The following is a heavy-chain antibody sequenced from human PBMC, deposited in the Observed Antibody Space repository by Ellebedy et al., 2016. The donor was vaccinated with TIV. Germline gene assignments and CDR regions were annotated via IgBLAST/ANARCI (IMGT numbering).Heavy chain of an antibody. CDR3: ARVAGGSGAGPADY. D-gene: IGHD3-10*01. CDR2: IFCGGET. J-gene: IGHJ4*02. CDR1: GVSVRINY. V-gene: IGHV3-53*01. Sequence: PGGSLRLSCAASGVSVRINYMNWVRQAPGKGLEWVAIIFCGGETHYADSVKGRFIISRDTSKDTVYLQMNSLRPEDTAVYYCARVAGGSGAGPADYWGQGSLVTVSS.